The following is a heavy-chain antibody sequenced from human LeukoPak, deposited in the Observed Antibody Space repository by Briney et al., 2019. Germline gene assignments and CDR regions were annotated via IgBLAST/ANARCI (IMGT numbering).Heavy chain of an antibody. CDR1: GFTFTTYW. J-gene: IGHJ4*02. V-gene: IGHV3-7*01. CDR2: INQDGTEK. D-gene: IGHD3-10*01. Sequence: KPGGSLRLSCAASGFTFTTYWMSWVRQLPGRGLEWVANINQDGTEKYYVDSVKGRFTIYRDNAKNSLDLLMNSLRVEDTAIYYCVKVAKYYYGSETYYFFEHWGQGAPVTASS. CDR3: VKVAKYYYGSETYYFFEH.